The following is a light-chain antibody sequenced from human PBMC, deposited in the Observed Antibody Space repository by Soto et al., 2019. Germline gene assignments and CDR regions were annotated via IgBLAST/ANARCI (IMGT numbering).Light chain of an antibody. Sequence: EIVLTQSPGTLSLSPGERATLSCRASQSVSGIHFAWYQQKPGQAPRLLIYGASNRATGTPDRFSASGSGTDFTFTISRLEPEDVAVYYCQQYGSSPPWTFGQGTKVQIK. J-gene: IGKJ1*01. CDR3: QQYGSSPPWT. CDR2: GAS. CDR1: QSVSGIH. V-gene: IGKV3-20*01.